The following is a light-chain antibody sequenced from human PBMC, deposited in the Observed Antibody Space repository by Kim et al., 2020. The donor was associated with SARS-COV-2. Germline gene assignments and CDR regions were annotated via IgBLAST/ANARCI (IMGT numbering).Light chain of an antibody. J-gene: IGLJ2*01. Sequence: AQGKTARITCGGNNIETKSVLWYEQKPGQAPVLVIYYDSDRPSGIPERFSGSNSGNTATLTIRRVEAGDEADYYCQVWDSSSDHVVFGGGTQLTVL. CDR3: QVWDSSSDHVV. CDR1: NIETKS. CDR2: YDS. V-gene: IGLV3-21*04.